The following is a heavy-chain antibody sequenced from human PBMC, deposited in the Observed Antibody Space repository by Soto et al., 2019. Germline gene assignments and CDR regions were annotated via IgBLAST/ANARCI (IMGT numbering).Heavy chain of an antibody. D-gene: IGHD1-1*01. CDR3: ARGSTHYGMDV. V-gene: IGHV1-18*04. J-gene: IGHJ6*02. Sequence: QVQLVQSGAEVKKPGASVKVSCKTSGYTFANNGINWVRQAPGQGLEWMGWISGYIGNTAYAQKLQGRVTMTTDTFTSTAYMELRSLRSDDTAVYYCARGSTHYGMDVWGQGTTVTVSS. CDR2: ISGYIGNT. CDR1: GYTFANNG.